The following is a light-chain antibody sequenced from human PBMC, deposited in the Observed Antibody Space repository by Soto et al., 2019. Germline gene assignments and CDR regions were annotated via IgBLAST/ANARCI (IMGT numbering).Light chain of an antibody. CDR1: SSDVGSSNY. J-gene: IGLJ3*02. Sequence: QSALTQPASVSGSPGQPITISCTGTSSDVGSSNYVSWYQQHPGKAPKLMIYEVTKRPSGVSNRFSGSKSANTASLTISGLQAEDEANYYCCSSMSSSTWVFGGGTKVTVL. CDR2: EVT. CDR3: CSSMSSSTWV. V-gene: IGLV2-23*02.